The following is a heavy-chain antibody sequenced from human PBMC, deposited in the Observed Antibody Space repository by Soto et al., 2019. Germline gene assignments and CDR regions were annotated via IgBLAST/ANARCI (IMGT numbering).Heavy chain of an antibody. D-gene: IGHD2-15*01. Sequence: DGQLWESGGGLVQPEGSLRLSCAASGFTFSSYAMGWVRQGPGKGLEWVAVVSIGGSTHYADSVRGRFTISRDNSKNTLSLQLNSMPAEAKAVYFCAKRRGARGHFDYLGQGALVTVSS. CDR3: AKRRGARGHFDY. CDR2: VSIGGST. V-gene: IGHV3-23*01. J-gene: IGHJ4*02. CDR1: GFTFSSYA.